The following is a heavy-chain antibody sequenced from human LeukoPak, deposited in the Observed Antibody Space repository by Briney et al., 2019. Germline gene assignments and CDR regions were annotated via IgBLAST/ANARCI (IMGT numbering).Heavy chain of an antibody. Sequence: GGSLRLSCAASGFTVSSNYMSWVRQAPGKGLEWVSVIYSGGCTYYADSVKGRFTISRDNSKNTLYLQMNSLRAEDTAVYYCARDPHSGYDDYWGQGTLVTVSS. CDR1: GFTVSSNY. V-gene: IGHV3-66*01. J-gene: IGHJ4*02. D-gene: IGHD3-22*01. CDR3: ARDPHSGYDDY. CDR2: IYSGGCT.